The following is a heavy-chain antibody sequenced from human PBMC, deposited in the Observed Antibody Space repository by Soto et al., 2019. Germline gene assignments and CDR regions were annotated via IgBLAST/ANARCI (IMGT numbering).Heavy chain of an antibody. V-gene: IGHV3-64*01. CDR3: ARAYCSGSCYRFFDS. CDR1: GFSFSSYP. CDR2: ISSNGGST. Sequence: EVPLVESGGGLVQPGGSLRLSCAASGFSFSSYPMHWVRQAPGKGLEYVSAISSNGGSTYYANSVKGRFTISRDDSKNTLYLQMGSVRAEDMAVYYCARAYCSGSCYRFFDSWGQGTLVTVSS. D-gene: IGHD2-15*01. J-gene: IGHJ4*02.